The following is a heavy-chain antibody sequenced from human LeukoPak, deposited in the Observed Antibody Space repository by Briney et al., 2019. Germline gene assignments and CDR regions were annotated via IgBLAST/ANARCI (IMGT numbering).Heavy chain of an antibody. CDR1: GGSISSSSYY. CDR3: ARDAEEWLVRRYFQH. CDR2: IYYSGST. Sequence: PSETLSLTCTVSGGSISSSSYYWGWIRQPPGKGLEWIGSIYYSGSTYYNPSLKSRVTISVDTSKNQFSLKLSSVTAADTAVYYCARDAEEWLVRRYFQHWGQGTLVTVSS. V-gene: IGHV4-39*07. J-gene: IGHJ1*01. D-gene: IGHD6-19*01.